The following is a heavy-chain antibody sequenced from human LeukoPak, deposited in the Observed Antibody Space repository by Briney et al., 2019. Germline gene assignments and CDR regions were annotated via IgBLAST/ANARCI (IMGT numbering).Heavy chain of an antibody. D-gene: IGHD2-2*01. CDR3: ARQPKLWRYCSSTSCSY. CDR2: IYYSGST. CDR1: GGSISSSSYY. V-gene: IGHV4-39*01. Sequence: ASETLSLTCTVSGGSISSSSYYWGWIRQPPGKGLEWIGSIYYSGSTYYNPSLKSRVTISVDTSKNQFSLKLSSVTAADTAVYYCARQPKLWRYCSSTSCSYWGQGTLVTVSS. J-gene: IGHJ4*02.